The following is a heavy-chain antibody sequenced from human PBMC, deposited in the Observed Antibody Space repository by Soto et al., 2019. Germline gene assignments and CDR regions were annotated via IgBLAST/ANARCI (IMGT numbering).Heavy chain of an antibody. D-gene: IGHD3-22*01. V-gene: IGHV3-23*01. CDR2: ISDTGGGT. CDR1: GVTFSTYA. J-gene: IGHJ5*02. CDR3: AVGRHKTSGSNTWFDP. Sequence: EVQLLESGGGLVQPGGSLRLSCAASGVTFSTYAMNWVRQAPGKGLEWVATISDTGGGTFYAGSVKGRFTISRDNSKNTLYLQMHRLRADDSAIYFCAVGRHKTSGSNTWFDPWGRGTLVTVSS.